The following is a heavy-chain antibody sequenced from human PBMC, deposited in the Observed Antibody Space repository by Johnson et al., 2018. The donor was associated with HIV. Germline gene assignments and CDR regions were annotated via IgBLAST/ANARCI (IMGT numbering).Heavy chain of an antibody. CDR2: ISGSGGST. V-gene: IGHV3-23*04. Sequence: MLLVESGGGLVQPGGSLRLSCAASGFTFSSYAMSWVRQAPGKGLEWVSAISGSGGSTYYADSVKGRFTISSDDSKNTLYLQMNSLRAEDTALYYCYGSGSYYNDAFDIWGQGTMVTVSS. D-gene: IGHD3-10*01. J-gene: IGHJ3*02. CDR1: GFTFSSYA. CDR3: YGSGSYYNDAFDI.